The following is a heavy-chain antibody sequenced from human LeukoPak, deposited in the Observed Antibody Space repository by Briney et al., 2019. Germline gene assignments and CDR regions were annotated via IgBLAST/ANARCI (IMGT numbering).Heavy chain of an antibody. CDR2: INPNSGGT. CDR1: GYTFTGYY. D-gene: IGHD5-12*01. Sequence: ASVQVSCQASGYTFTGYYMHWVRQAPGQGLEWMGWINPNSGGTNYAQKFQGRVTMTRDTSISTAYMELSRLRSDDTAVYYCARGIGLRFGPGKPDWFDPWGQGTLVTLCS. J-gene: IGHJ5*02. V-gene: IGHV1-2*02. CDR3: ARGIGLRFGPGKPDWFDP.